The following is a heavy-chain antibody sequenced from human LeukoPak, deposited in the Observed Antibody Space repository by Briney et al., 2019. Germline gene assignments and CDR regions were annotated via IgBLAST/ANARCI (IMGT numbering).Heavy chain of an antibody. V-gene: IGHV1-46*01. CDR3: VRGSSPVLRYFDSLSPDFDF. CDR2: INPSGGST. J-gene: IGHJ4*02. D-gene: IGHD3-9*01. CDR1: GYTFTSYY. Sequence: ASVKVSCKASGYTFTSYYMHWVRQAPGQGLEWMGIINPSGGSTSYAQKFQGRVTMTRDTSTSTVYMELNSLRAEDTAVYYCVRGSSPVLRYFDSLSPDFDFWGQGTLVTVSS.